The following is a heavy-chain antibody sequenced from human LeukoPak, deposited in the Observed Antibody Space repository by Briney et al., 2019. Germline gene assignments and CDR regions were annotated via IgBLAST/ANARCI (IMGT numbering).Heavy chain of an antibody. CDR2: IYHSGST. J-gene: IGHJ4*02. Sequence: SETLSLTCTVSGGSISSSSYYWGWIRQPPGKGLEWIGYIYHSGSTYYNPSLKSRVTISVDRSKNQFSLKLSSVTAADTAVYYCARAPPGWQWLANYWGQGTLVTVSS. CDR3: ARAPPGWQWLANY. V-gene: IGHV4-39*07. D-gene: IGHD6-19*01. CDR1: GGSISSSSYY.